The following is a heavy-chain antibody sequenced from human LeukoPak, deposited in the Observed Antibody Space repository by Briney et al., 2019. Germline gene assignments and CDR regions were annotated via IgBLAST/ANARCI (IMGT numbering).Heavy chain of an antibody. V-gene: IGHV3-30-3*01. J-gene: IGHJ6*02. CDR2: ISYDGSNK. CDR1: GFTFSSYA. CDR3: ARSRYGMDV. Sequence: GGSLTLSCAASGFTFSSYAMHWVRQAPGKGLEWVAVISYDGSNKYYADSVKGRFTISRDNSKNTLYLQMNSLRAEDTAVYYCARSRYGMDVWGQGTTVTVSS.